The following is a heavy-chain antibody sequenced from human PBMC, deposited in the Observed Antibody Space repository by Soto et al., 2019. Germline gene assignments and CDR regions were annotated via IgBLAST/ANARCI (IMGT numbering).Heavy chain of an antibody. CDR1: GFTFSSYE. CDR2: IHVNVDTT. CDR3: ATSLSGYYYNY. D-gene: IGHD3-22*01. V-gene: IGHV3-48*03. Sequence: GGSLRLSCAASGFTFSSYEMMWVRQAPGKGLEWVSYIHVNVDTTYYPDSVKGRFTISRDNAKNSMYLQMNSLRAGDTAVYYCATSLSGYYYNYWRRGTLVTVSS. J-gene: IGHJ4*02.